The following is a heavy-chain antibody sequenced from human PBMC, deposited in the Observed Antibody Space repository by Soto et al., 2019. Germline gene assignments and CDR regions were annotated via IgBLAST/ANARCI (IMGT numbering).Heavy chain of an antibody. Sequence: QVQLVESGGGVVQPGRSLRRSCAASGFTFSSYGMHWVRQAPGKGLEWVAVISYDGSNKYYADSVKGRFTISRDNSKNTLYLQLNSRRDEGTAVYYCAKSGAADIKGVLYCDLWGRGTLVTVAA. D-gene: IGHD2-2*02. V-gene: IGHV3-30*18. CDR1: GFTFSSYG. CDR2: ISYDGSNK. CDR3: AKSGAADIKGVLYCDL. J-gene: IGHJ2*01.